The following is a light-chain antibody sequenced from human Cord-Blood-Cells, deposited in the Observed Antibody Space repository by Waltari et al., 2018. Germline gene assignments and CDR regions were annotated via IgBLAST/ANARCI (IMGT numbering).Light chain of an antibody. Sequence: QSALTQSRSVSGSPGQSVTIPCTGTSSDVGGYNYVSWYQQHPGKAPKLMIYVVSKRPSGVPDRFSGSKSGNTASLTISGLQAEDEADYYCCSYAGSYTWVFGGGTKLTVL. CDR2: VVS. CDR3: CSYAGSYTWV. CDR1: SSDVGGYNY. V-gene: IGLV2-11*01. J-gene: IGLJ3*02.